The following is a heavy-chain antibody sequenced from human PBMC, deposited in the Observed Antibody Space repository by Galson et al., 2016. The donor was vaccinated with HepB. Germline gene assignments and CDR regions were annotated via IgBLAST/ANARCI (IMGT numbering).Heavy chain of an antibody. D-gene: IGHD2-15*01. V-gene: IGHV3-23*01. CDR3: AKRMSYSYYYAMDI. J-gene: IGHJ6*02. Sequence: SLRLSGAASGCLFSNFVMTWVRQAPGKGLEWVSDISDNTAGTKYADSVKGRFTISRDNSKNTVYLQMNSLRGEDTALYYCAKRMSYSYYYAMDIWGQGTTVTVSS. CDR2: ISDNTAGT. CDR1: GCLFSNFV.